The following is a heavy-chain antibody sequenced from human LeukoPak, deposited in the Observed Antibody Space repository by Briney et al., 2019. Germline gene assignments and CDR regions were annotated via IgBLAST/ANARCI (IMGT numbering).Heavy chain of an antibody. D-gene: IGHD6-13*01. V-gene: IGHV3-66*01. CDR1: EFSVGSNY. CDR2: IYSGGST. CDR3: AKGGIAAAGTVAYYYYYYYMDV. J-gene: IGHJ6*03. Sequence: SGGSLRLSCAASEFSVGSNYMTWVRQAPGKGLEWVSLIYSGGSTYYADSVKGRFTISRDNSKNTLYLQMNSLRAEDTAVYYCAKGGIAAAGTVAYYYYYYYMDVWGKGTTVTVSS.